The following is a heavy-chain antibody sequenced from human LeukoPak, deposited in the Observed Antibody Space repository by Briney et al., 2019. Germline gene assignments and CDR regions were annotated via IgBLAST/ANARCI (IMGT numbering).Heavy chain of an antibody. CDR1: GFTFTNAW. V-gene: IGHV3-15*01. CDR2: IFSKTDGGAT. Sequence: GGTLRLSCAASGFTFTNAWMNWVRQPPGKGLEWVGRIFSKTDGGATDYAAPVKGRFIISRDDSKNTLYLQMNSLQTEDTAVYYCTDWDAARFDYWGQGSLVTVSS. D-gene: IGHD1-1*01. J-gene: IGHJ4*02. CDR3: TDWDAARFDY.